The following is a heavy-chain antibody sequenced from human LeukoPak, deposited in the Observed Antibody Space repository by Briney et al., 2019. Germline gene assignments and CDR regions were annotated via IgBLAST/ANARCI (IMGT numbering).Heavy chain of an antibody. CDR1: GGSISSSSYY. Sequence: SETLSLTCTVSGGSISSSSYYWGWIRQPPGKGPEWIGNIYYSGSTYYNPSLRSRVTISVDTSKNQFSLKLNSVTAADTAVYYCARQGGSYYTPFDSWGQGTLVTVSS. V-gene: IGHV4-39*01. J-gene: IGHJ4*02. D-gene: IGHD1-26*01. CDR3: ARQGGSYYTPFDS. CDR2: IYYSGST.